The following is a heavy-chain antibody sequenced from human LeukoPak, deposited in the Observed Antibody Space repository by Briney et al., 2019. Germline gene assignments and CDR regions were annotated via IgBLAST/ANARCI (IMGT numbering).Heavy chain of an antibody. J-gene: IGHJ4*02. CDR1: GDNVSSSYVT. CDR3: AGDRGVGAAVFFDF. Sequence: SQTLSLTCAISGDNVSSSYVTWNWIRQSPSRGLEWLGRTYYRSKWYNDYAVSVKSRMTIIPDTSKNQISLHLNSVTPDDTALYYCAGDRGVGAAVFFDFWGLGTLVTVSS. D-gene: IGHD1-26*01. V-gene: IGHV6-1*01. CDR2: TYYRSKWYN.